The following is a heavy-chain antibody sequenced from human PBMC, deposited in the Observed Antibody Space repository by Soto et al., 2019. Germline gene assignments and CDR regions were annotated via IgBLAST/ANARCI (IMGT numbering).Heavy chain of an antibody. Sequence: GGSLRLSCAASGFIFNSYWMHWVRQAPGKGLVWVSRINTDESSRSYADSVKGRFTISRDNAKNTLYLQMSSLRAGDTAVYYCARGYRSGYYYYYGMDVWGQGTTVTVSS. CDR2: INTDESSR. CDR1: GFIFNSYW. J-gene: IGHJ6*02. D-gene: IGHD6-19*01. V-gene: IGHV3-74*01. CDR3: ARGYRSGYYYYYGMDV.